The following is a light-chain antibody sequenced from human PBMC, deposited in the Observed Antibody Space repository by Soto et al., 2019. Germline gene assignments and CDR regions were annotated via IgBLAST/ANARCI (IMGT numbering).Light chain of an antibody. CDR2: GAS. V-gene: IGKV3-20*01. Sequence: EIVLTQSPGTLSLSPGERATLSCRASQSVSSSSLAWYQQKPGQAPRLLIYGASSRATGIPDRFSGSGSGTDFTLTISTLEPEDFAVYYCQQYVSSPWTFGQGTKVEI. J-gene: IGKJ1*01. CDR3: QQYVSSPWT. CDR1: QSVSSSS.